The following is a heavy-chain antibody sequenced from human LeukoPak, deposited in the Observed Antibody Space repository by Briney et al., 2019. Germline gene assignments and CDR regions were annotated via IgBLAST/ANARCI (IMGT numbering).Heavy chain of an antibody. D-gene: IGHD2-8*02. CDR1: GFNFSSYW. V-gene: IGHV3-74*01. J-gene: IGHJ4*02. Sequence: SGSLRLSCSASGFNFSSYWMEWVRQTPGEGLVWVSRISDDGRTTNYADSVWGRFTISRHNANNTLYLQMNSLRVKDTAVYFCVKDEVPIAWWYWGEGTLVSVSS. CDR2: ISDDGRTT. CDR3: VKDEVPIAWWY.